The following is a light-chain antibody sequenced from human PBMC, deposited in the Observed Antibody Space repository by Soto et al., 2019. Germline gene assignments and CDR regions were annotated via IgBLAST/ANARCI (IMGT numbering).Light chain of an antibody. V-gene: IGKV1-39*01. CDR3: QQSLSTPIYS. CDR2: AAS. J-gene: IGKJ2*03. Sequence: DIQLTPSPSSLSASVGDRVTITCRASQNIDNYLNWYQQKPGKAPNLLIYAASSLQSGVPSRLAGSGSGTHFTLTISTLQPEDVGTYFCQQSLSTPIYSFGQGTKVDIK. CDR1: QNIDNY.